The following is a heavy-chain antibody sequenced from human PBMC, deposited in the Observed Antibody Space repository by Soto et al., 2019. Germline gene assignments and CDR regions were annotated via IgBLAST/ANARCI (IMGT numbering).Heavy chain of an antibody. V-gene: IGHV3-23*01. Sequence: GGSLRLSCGVSGFTFGNSGMNWVRQAPGKGLEWVSGISGGGGSTYYADSVKGRFTISRDPSKKTIFLEMNSLRAEDTAVYYCAKGFIVVVTVIRPDDAFDAWGQGTLVTVSS. CDR2: ISGGGGST. CDR3: AKGFIVVVTVIRPDDAFDA. CDR1: GFTFGNSG. J-gene: IGHJ5*01. D-gene: IGHD2-21*02.